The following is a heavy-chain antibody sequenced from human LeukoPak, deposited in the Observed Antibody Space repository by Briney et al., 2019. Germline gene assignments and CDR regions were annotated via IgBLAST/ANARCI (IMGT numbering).Heavy chain of an antibody. CDR2: IYPGDSDT. V-gene: IGHV5-51*01. D-gene: IGHD6-19*01. J-gene: IGHJ4*02. CDR3: ARPSIKYSSGAYYFDY. Sequence: GESLKIPCKGSGDWIGWVRQMPGKGLEWMGIIYPGDSDTRYSPSFQGQVTLSADKSINTAYLQWSSLTASDTAMYYCARPSIKYSSGAYYFDYWGQGTLVTVSS. CDR1: GDW.